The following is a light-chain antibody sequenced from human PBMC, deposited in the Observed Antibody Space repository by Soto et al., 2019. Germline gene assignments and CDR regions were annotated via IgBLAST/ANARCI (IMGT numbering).Light chain of an antibody. CDR1: QSVSNSY. CDR3: QQDYNLPQT. J-gene: IGKJ1*01. Sequence: PGERVTLSCRASQSVSNSYLTWYQQKPGQAPRLLIYGASTRATSIPARFSGSGSGTDFTLTISSLQPEDFAVYYCQQDYNLPQTFGQGTKVEIK. V-gene: IGKV3D-7*01. CDR2: GAS.